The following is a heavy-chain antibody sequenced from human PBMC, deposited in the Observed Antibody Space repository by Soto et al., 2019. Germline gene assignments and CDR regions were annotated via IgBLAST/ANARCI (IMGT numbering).Heavy chain of an antibody. J-gene: IGHJ4*02. V-gene: IGHV5-51*01. D-gene: IGHD3-22*01. CDR3: AGRQDLYYYDSSGYGTFDY. Sequence: GESLKISCKVFGDSFTGFWIGCVRQVPGKGLEWVGSIYPRDSDIRYNPSFQGQVTISADRSISTAYLQWSSLKASDTAKYYCAGRQDLYYYDSSGYGTFDYGGQGTLVTVSS. CDR2: IYPRDSDI. CDR1: GDSFTGFW.